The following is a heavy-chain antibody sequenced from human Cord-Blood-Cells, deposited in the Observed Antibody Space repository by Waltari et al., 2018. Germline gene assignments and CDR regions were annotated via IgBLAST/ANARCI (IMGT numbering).Heavy chain of an antibody. CDR2: IYYSGST. CDR3: ARGWYSSGWYYFDY. D-gene: IGHD6-19*01. CDR1: GGSISSYY. J-gene: IGHJ4*02. V-gene: IGHV4-59*01. Sequence: QVQLQESGPGLVKPSETLSLTCTVSGGSISSYYWSWIRQPPGKGLEWLGYIYYSGSTNYNPSRKSRVTISVDTSKNQFSLKLSSVTAADTAVYYCARGWYSSGWYYFDYWGQGTLVTVSS.